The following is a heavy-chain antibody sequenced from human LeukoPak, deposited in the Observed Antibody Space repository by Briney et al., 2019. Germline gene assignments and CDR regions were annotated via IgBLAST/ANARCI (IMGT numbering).Heavy chain of an antibody. CDR3: AKVPLPTVVTPLMDY. D-gene: IGHD4-23*01. CDR1: GLTFSIYA. CDR2: ISGSGGST. V-gene: IGHV3-23*01. Sequence: GGSLRLSCAASGLTFSIYAMSWVRQAPGKGLEWVSAISGSGGSTYYADSVKGRFTISRDNSKNTLYLQMNSLRAEDTAVYYCAKVPLPTVVTPLMDYWGQGTLVTVSS. J-gene: IGHJ4*02.